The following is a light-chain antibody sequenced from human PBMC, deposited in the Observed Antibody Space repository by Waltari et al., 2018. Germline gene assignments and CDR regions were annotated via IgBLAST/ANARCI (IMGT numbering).Light chain of an antibody. CDR3: QQSYSTLVT. J-gene: IGKJ5*01. CDR1: QSIRNY. CDR2: CAS. V-gene: IGKV1-39*01. Sequence: DIQMTQSPSALSASVGDRVTITCRASQSIRNYLNWYQQKPGKPPKVLIYCASSLQSGVPSRFSGSGSGTDFTLIINNLQPEDFAVYYCQQSYSTLVTFGQGTRLEIK.